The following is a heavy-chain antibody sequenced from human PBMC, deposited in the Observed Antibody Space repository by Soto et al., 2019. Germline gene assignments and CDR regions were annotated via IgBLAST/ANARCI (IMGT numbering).Heavy chain of an antibody. V-gene: IGHV1-24*01. CDR3: ATGANSGDIVVVPAAFDAFDI. CDR1: GYTPTELS. J-gene: IGHJ3*02. Sequence: ASVKVSCKVSGYTPTELSMHWVRQAPGKGLEWMGGFDPEDGETIYAQKFQGRVTMTEDTSTDTAYMELSSLRSEDTAVYYCATGANSGDIVVVPAAFDAFDIWG. CDR2: FDPEDGET. D-gene: IGHD2-2*01.